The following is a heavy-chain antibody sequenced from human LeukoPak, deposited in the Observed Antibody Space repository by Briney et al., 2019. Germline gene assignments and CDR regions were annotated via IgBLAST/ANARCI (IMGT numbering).Heavy chain of an antibody. CDR3: ARDSSLYSSTSY. J-gene: IGHJ4*02. CDR1: GYTFTGYY. CDR2: INPDSGGT. D-gene: IGHD6-13*01. V-gene: IGHV1-2*06. Sequence: ASVKVSCKASGYTFTGYYMHWVRQAPGQGLEWMGRINPDSGGTNYAQKFQGRVTITADKSTSTAYMELSSLRSEDTAVYYCARDSSLYSSTSYWGQGTLVTVSS.